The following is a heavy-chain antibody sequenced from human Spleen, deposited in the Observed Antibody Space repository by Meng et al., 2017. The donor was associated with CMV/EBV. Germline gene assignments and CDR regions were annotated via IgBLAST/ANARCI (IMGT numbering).Heavy chain of an antibody. CDR1: GITVNRDY. Sequence: GESLKISCVASGITVNRDYISWVRQAPGKGLEWVSFITGAGSAYYADSVKGRFTISRDNSKNTLYLQMNSLRAEDTAVYYCARDETRGMDVWGQGTTVTVSS. CDR3: ARDETRGMDV. CDR2: ITGAGSA. V-gene: IGHV3-53*05. J-gene: IGHJ6*02.